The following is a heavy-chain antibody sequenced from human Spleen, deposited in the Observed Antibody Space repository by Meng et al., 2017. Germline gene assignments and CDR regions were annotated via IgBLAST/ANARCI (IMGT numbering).Heavy chain of an antibody. Sequence: GGSLRLSCAASGFTFDDYAMHWVRQAPGKGLEWVSGISWNSGSIGYADSVKGRFTISRDNAKNSLYLQMNSLKTEDTAVYYCSGHIDYWGQGTLVTVSS. J-gene: IGHJ4*02. CDR1: GFTFDDYA. D-gene: IGHD5-12*01. CDR3: SGHIDY. CDR2: ISWNSGSI. V-gene: IGHV3-9*01.